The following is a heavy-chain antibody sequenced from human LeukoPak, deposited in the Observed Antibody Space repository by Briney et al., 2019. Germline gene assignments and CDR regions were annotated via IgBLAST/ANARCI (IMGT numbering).Heavy chain of an antibody. D-gene: IGHD3-22*01. V-gene: IGHV5-10-1*01. CDR2: IDPSDSYT. J-gene: IGHJ3*02. CDR3: ARAAYYDSSGYLHAFDI. Sequence: PGESLKISCKDSGYSFTSYWISWVRQMPGKGLEWMGRIDPSDSYTNYSPSFQGHVTISADKSISTAYLQWSSLKASDTAMYYCARAAYYDSSGYLHAFDIWGQGTMVTVSS. CDR1: GYSFTSYW.